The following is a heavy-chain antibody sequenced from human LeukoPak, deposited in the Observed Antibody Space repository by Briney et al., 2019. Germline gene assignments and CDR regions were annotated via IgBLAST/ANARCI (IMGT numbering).Heavy chain of an antibody. V-gene: IGHV4-4*07. CDR2: IFTTGST. Sequence: SETLSLTCAVYGGPFSGYYWSWIRQPAGKGLEWIGRIFTTGSTNYNPSLKSRVTISVDKSKNQVSLKLSSVTAADTAVYYCAREQLLSGTARWGQGTLVTVSS. J-gene: IGHJ4*02. CDR1: GGPFSGYY. CDR3: AREQLLSGTAR. D-gene: IGHD1-7*01.